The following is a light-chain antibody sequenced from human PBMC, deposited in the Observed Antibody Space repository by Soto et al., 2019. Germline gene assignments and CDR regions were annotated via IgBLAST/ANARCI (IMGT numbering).Light chain of an antibody. J-gene: IGKJ1*01. CDR2: GAS. CDR3: QQTNAFPRT. Sequence: DIQMTQSPSSVSASVGDRLTITCRASRDISNSLAWYQQTPGKAPKLLLRGASSLHRGVPSRFSGGGAGTEFTLTISSLQPEDFATYYYQQTNAFPRTFGQGTKVDVK. CDR1: RDISNS. V-gene: IGKV1-12*01.